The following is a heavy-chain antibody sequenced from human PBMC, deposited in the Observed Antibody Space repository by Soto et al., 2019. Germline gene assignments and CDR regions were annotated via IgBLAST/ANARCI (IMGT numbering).Heavy chain of an antibody. CDR3: AHRVLRTVFGLVTTTAIYFDF. Sequence: QITLNESGPTQVKPRQTLTLTCTFSGFSLTTSGVGVGWIRQSPVKAPEWLALIYWDDDKRYSPSLKSRLTTTKYTSKNKVVLTMAHLDPADTAIYYCAHRVLRTVFGLVTTTAIYFDFWGQGTPVAVSS. J-gene: IGHJ4*02. CDR1: GFSLTTSGVG. CDR2: IYWDDDK. D-gene: IGHD3-3*01. V-gene: IGHV2-5*02.